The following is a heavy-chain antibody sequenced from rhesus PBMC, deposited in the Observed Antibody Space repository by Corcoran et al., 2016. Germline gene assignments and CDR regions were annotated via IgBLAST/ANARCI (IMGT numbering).Heavy chain of an antibody. Sequence: QVQLVQSGAEVKKPGASVKVSCQASGFPFGSYALSWVRPAPGPGLEWMVVIIPRTGITNYAEKFQDRVTITADTSTSTAYMERSSLSSEDTAVYYCARGGIAVAGSLFDYWGQGVLVTGSS. J-gene: IGHJ4*01. CDR2: IIPRTGIT. V-gene: IGHV1-198*02. CDR3: ARGGIAVAGSLFDY. CDR1: GFPFGSYA. D-gene: IGHD6-37*01.